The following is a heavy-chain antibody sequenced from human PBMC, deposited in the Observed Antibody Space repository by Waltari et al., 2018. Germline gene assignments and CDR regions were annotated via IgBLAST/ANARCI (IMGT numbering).Heavy chain of an antibody. CDR1: GGTFSSYT. Sequence: QVQLVQSGAEVKKPGSSVKVSCKASGGTFSSYTISWVRQAPGQGLEWMGRIIPILGIANYAKKVQGRVTITADKSTSTAYMELSSLRSEDTAVYYCARPSRLGELSPFDYWGQGTLVTVSS. J-gene: IGHJ4*02. D-gene: IGHD3-16*02. CDR3: ARPSRLGELSPFDY. CDR2: IIPILGIA. V-gene: IGHV1-69*02.